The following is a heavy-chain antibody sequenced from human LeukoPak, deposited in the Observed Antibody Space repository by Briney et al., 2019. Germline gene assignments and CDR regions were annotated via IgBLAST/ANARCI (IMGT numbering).Heavy chain of an antibody. Sequence: SQTLSLTSTVSGGPISSSSYYWSWIRQPPGKGLGRIGGIYYSGSTYYDPSLKSRLSISVDTSKNQFSLKLSSVTAADTAVYYCTDDSGGYYDNWGQGTLVTVSS. CDR3: TDDSGGYYDN. J-gene: IGHJ4*02. V-gene: IGHV4-39*07. CDR2: IYYSGST. CDR1: GGPISSSSYY. D-gene: IGHD3-22*01.